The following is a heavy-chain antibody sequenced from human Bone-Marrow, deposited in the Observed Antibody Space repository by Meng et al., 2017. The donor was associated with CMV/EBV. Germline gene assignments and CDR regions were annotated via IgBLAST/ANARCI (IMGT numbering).Heavy chain of an antibody. D-gene: IGHD6-13*01. Sequence: ASVKVSCKASGYTFTSYGISWVRQAPGQGLEWMGWINPNSGGTNYAQKFQGRVTMTRDTSISTAYMELSRLRSDDTAVYYCARVGSSWSIDYWGQGTLVTVSS. CDR3: ARVGSSWSIDY. CDR1: GYTFTSYG. V-gene: IGHV1-2*02. CDR2: INPNSGGT. J-gene: IGHJ4*02.